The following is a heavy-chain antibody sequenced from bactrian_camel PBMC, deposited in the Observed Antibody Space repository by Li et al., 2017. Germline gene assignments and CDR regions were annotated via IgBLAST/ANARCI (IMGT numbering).Heavy chain of an antibody. CDR2: IQTLGGT. V-gene: IGHV3S53*01. J-gene: IGHJ6*01. CDR3: AADPPPCRFAATDFRY. Sequence: HVQLVESGGGSVQPGGSLTLSCTGSGYTDCMGWFRQAPGKEREGVARIQTLGGTIYAGSVQGRFTISRDNAKNTLFLQMNTLKPEDTAMYYCAADPPPCRFAATDFRYRGQGTQVTVS. CDR1: GYTDC.